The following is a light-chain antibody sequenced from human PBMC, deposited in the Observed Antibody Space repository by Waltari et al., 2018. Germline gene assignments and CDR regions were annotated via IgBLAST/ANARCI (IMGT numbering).Light chain of an antibody. V-gene: IGKV4-1*01. CDR2: WAS. J-gene: IGKJ4*01. Sequence: IVMTQSPESLTVSLGDRATNNCMYSQSLFYNSNNQNYLAWYQQKPGQPPKVLIYWASTRESGVPERFSGSGSGTDFTLTITNLQPEDVAVYYCQQYYSTFLTFGGGTKVE. CDR3: QQYYSTFLT. CDR1: QSLFYNSNNQNY.